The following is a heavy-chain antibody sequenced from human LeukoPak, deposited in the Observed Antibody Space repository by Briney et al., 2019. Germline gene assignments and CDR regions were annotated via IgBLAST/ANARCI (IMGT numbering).Heavy chain of an antibody. J-gene: IGHJ6*02. D-gene: IGHD3-3*01. V-gene: IGHV3-30*18. CDR1: AFIFSNHG. CDR3: AKDQGPITIFGVVIGGMDV. CDR2: ISYDGSNK. Sequence: GGSLRLSCAASAFIFSNHGMHWVRQAPGKGLEWAAIISYDGSNKYYADSVKGRFTISRDNSKNTLYLQMNSLRAEDTTMYYCAKDQGPITIFGVVIGGMDVWGQGTTVTVSS.